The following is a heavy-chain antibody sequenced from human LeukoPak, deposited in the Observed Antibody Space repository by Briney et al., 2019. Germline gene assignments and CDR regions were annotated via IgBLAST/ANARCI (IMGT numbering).Heavy chain of an antibody. J-gene: IGHJ1*01. CDR2: IKTDGSEK. CDR1: GFTFSNYW. D-gene: IGHD3-22*01. Sequence: GGSRRLSCEGSGFTFSNYWMGWVRQAPGKGLQWVANIKTDGSEKYYGDSVKGRFTLSRDNAKNSLYLQMNSLRAEDTAVYYCATYSSLNRREFQYWGQGTLLTVSS. V-gene: IGHV3-7*01. CDR3: ATYSSLNRREFQY.